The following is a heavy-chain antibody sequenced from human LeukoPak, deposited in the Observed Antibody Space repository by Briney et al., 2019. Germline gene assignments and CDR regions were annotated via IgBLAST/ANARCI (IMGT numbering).Heavy chain of an antibody. CDR2: ISAYNGNT. J-gene: IGHJ3*02. V-gene: IGHV1-18*01. CDR3: ARIRPWEAFDI. Sequence: ASVKVSCKASGYTFTSDGISWVRQAPGQGLEGRGWISAYNGNTNYAQKLQGRVTMTTDTSTSTAYMELRSLRSDDTAVYSCARIRPWEAFDIWGQGTMVTVSS. D-gene: IGHD1-26*01. CDR1: GYTFTSDG.